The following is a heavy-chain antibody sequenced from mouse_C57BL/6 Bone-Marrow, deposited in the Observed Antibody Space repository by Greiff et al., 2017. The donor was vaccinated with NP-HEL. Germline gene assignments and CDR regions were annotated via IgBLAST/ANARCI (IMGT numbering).Heavy chain of an antibody. CDR3: ASQGGGYYYAMDC. CDR2: INPYNGGT. J-gene: IGHJ4*01. V-gene: IGHV1-19*01. CDR1: GYTFTDYY. D-gene: IGHD3-2*02. Sequence: VQLQQSGPVLVKPGASVKMSCKASGYTFTDYYMNWVKQSHGKSLEWIGVINPYNGGTSYNQKFKGKATLTVDKSSSTAYMELNSLTSEDSAVYYCASQGGGYYYAMDCWGQGTSVTVSS.